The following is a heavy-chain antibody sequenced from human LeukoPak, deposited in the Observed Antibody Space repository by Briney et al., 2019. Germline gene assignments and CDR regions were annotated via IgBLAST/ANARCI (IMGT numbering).Heavy chain of an antibody. CDR2: IXSSRSYI. J-gene: IGHJ4*02. CDR1: GLTFSXXX. CDR3: ARALAGHHFDY. Sequence: GGSLRLSCAXSGLTFSXXXXXXXRQAPGKXXXXVSSIXSSRSYIYYAXSVKXXFTIXRXNAKNSLYLQMNSLRAEDTAVYYCARALAGHHFDYWGQGTLVTVSS. V-gene: IGHV3-21*01. D-gene: IGHD6-19*01.